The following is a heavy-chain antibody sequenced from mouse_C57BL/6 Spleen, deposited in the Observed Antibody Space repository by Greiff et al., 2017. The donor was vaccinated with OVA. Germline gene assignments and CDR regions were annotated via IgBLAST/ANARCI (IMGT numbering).Heavy chain of an antibody. J-gene: IGHJ4*01. CDR1: GYAFSSSW. CDR2: IYPGDGDT. Sequence: QVQLQQSGPELVKPGASVKISCKASGYAFSSSWMNWVKQRPGKGLEWIGRIYPGDGDTNYNGKFKGKATLTADKSSSTAYMQLSSLTSEDSAVYFCARSYYGNYGGYYYAMDYWGQGTSVTVSS. D-gene: IGHD2-1*01. CDR3: ARSYYGNYGGYYYAMDY. V-gene: IGHV1-82*01.